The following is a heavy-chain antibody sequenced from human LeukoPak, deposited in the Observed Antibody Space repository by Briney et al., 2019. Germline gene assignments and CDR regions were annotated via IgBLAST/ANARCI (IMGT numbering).Heavy chain of an antibody. CDR1: GGSISSSSYY. D-gene: IGHD1-26*01. CDR2: IYYSGST. V-gene: IGHV4-39*01. CDR3: ARRRLGIVGATSLGY. Sequence: SETLSLTCTVSGGSISSSSYYWGWIRQPPGKGQEWIGSIYYSGSTYYNPSLKSRVTISVDTSKNQFSLKLSSVTAADTAVYYCARRRLGIVGATSLGYWGQGTLVTVSS. J-gene: IGHJ4*02.